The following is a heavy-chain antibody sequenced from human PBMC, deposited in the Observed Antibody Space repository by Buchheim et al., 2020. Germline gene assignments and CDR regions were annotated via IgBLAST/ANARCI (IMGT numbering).Heavy chain of an antibody. CDR3: ARYSGEPGYDAFEI. D-gene: IGHD2-21*01. V-gene: IGHV3-7*01. CDR1: GFTFRNYW. J-gene: IGHJ3*02. Sequence: EVQLVESGGALVQPGGSLRLSCAASGFTFRNYWMTWVRQAPGKGLEWVANIRQDGSEKNYVDSVKGRFTMSRDNAKNSLYLQMYSLRVEDTAVYYCARYSGEPGYDAFEIWCQGT. CDR2: IRQDGSEK.